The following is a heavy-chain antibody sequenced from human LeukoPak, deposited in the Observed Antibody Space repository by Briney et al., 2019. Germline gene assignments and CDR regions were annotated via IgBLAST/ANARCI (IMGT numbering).Heavy chain of an antibody. V-gene: IGHV3-30*01. Sequence: GGSLRLSCAASGFTFSSYAMHWVRQAPGKGLEWVAVISYDGSNKYYADSVKGRFTISRDSSKNTLYLQMNSLRAEDTAVYYCARDSVADYWGQGTLVTVSS. CDR2: ISYDGSNK. D-gene: IGHD4-23*01. CDR3: ARDSVADY. J-gene: IGHJ4*02. CDR1: GFTFSSYA.